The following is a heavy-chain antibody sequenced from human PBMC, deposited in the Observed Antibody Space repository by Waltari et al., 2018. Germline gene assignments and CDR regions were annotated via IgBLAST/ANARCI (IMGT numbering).Heavy chain of an antibody. V-gene: IGHV3-74*03. D-gene: IGHD6-19*01. CDR2: IKSDGRTT. J-gene: IGHJ6*02. CDR1: GFPFSRDW. CDR3: TREPEVLAGPHRFYYSGMDV. Sequence: EVQLVESGGGLVQPGGSLRLSCAASGFPFSRDWMHWVLQAPGKGLVWGAHIKSDGRTTTYADSVKGRFTISRDNVMNTLYLEMNSLRGEDTAVYYCTREPEVLAGPHRFYYSGMDVWGQGTTVAVSS.